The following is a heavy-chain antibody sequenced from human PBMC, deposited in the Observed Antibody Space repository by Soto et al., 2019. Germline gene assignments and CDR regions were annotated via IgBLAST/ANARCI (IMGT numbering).Heavy chain of an antibody. V-gene: IGHV3-11*01. D-gene: IGHD5-12*01. CDR1: GFTFSDYY. Sequence: GESLKISCAASGFTFSDYYMSWIRQAPGKGLEWVSYISSSGSTIYYADSVKGRFTISRDNAKNSLYLQMNSLRAEDTAVYYCAREAPRNSGYRNWGQGTLVTVSS. CDR3: AREAPRNSGYRN. J-gene: IGHJ4*02. CDR2: ISSSGSTI.